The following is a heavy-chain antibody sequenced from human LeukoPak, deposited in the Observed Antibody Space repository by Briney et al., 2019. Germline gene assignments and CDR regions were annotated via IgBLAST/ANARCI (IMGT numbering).Heavy chain of an antibody. V-gene: IGHV3-74*01. D-gene: IGHD6-13*01. CDR2: INSDGSST. CDR1: GFTFSSYW. Sequence: GGSLRLSCAASGFTFSSYWMHWVRQAPGKGLVWVSRINSDGSSTSYADSVKGRFTISRDNAKNTLYLQMNSLRAEDTAVYYCARDPAWEGMAASWTNWFDPWGQGTLVTVSS. CDR3: ARDPAWEGMAASWTNWFDP. J-gene: IGHJ5*02.